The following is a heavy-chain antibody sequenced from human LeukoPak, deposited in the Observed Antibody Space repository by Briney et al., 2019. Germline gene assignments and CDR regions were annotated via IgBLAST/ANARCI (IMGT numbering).Heavy chain of an antibody. CDR2: INHSGST. CDR1: GGSFSGYY. J-gene: IGHJ4*02. Sequence: SETLSLTCAVYGGSFSGYYWSWIRQPPGKGLEWIGEINHSGSTNYNPSLKSRVTISVHTSKNQFSLKLSSVTAADTAVYYCARGGPGSSASGDLDYWGQGTLVTVSS. CDR3: ARGGPGSSASGDLDY. D-gene: IGHD2-2*01. V-gene: IGHV4-34*01.